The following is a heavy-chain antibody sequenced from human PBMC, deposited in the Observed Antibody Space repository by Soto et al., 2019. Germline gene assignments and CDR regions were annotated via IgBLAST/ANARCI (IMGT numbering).Heavy chain of an antibody. J-gene: IGHJ6*02. CDR3: ARILIVVVPAAGSGMDV. Sequence: SETLSLTCAVYGGSFSGYYWRWIRQPPGKGLEWIGEINHSGSTNYNPSLKSRVTISVDTSKNQFSLKLSSVTAADTAVYYCARILIVVVPAAGSGMDVWGQGTTVTVSS. V-gene: IGHV4-34*01. CDR1: GGSFSGYY. CDR2: INHSGST. D-gene: IGHD2-2*01.